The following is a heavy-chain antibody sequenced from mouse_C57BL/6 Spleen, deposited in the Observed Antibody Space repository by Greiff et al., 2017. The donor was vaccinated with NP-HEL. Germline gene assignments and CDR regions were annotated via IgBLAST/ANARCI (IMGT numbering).Heavy chain of an antibody. CDR2: INPNNGGT. V-gene: IGHV1-26*01. CDR1: GYTFTDYY. J-gene: IGHJ3*01. D-gene: IGHD2-2*01. Sequence: EVQLQQSGPELVKPGASVKISCKASGYTFTDYYMNWVKQSHGKSLEWIGDINPNNGGTSYNQKFKGKATLTVDKSSSTAYMELRGLTSEYSAVYYCARGVWLPAWFAYWGQGTLVTVSA. CDR3: ARGVWLPAWFAY.